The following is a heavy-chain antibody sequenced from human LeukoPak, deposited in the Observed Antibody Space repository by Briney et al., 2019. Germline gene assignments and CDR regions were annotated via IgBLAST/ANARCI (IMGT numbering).Heavy chain of an antibody. CDR1: GFTFNSYW. J-gene: IGHJ4*02. V-gene: IGHV3-7*01. D-gene: IGHD1-26*01. Sequence: GGSLRLSCAASGFTFNSYWMTWVRQAPGKGLEWVASINRDGSQKYYVESLKGRFTISRDNAKNSHYLQMNSLRAEDTAVYYCATVGATWDYWGQGTLVTVSS. CDR3: ATVGATWDY. CDR2: INRDGSQK.